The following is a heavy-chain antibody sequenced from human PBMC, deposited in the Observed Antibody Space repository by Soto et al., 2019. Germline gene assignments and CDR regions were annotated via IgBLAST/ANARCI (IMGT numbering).Heavy chain of an antibody. CDR3: ARWGTTGGLDV. J-gene: IGHJ1*01. Sequence: QVQLVESGGGVVQPGTSLRVSCVGSGFTFRSYVIHWVRQAPGKGLEWVALTSYDGSDKYYDDSMRGRLTISRDNSRNTVDLQMDSLRLEDTALYYCARWGTTGGLDVWGQGTLVSV. V-gene: IGHV3-30*19. CDR2: TSYDGSDK. CDR1: GFTFRSYV. D-gene: IGHD3-16*01.